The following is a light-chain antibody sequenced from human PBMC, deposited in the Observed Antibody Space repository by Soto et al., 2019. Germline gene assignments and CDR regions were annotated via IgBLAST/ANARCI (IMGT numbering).Light chain of an antibody. J-gene: IGKJ2*01. V-gene: IGKV3-15*01. CDR1: QSVDIH. CDR2: GAF. CDR3: QQYNNWPHT. Sequence: EIIMTQSPATLSVSPGGRATLSCRASQSVDIHLAWYQQRPGQSPRLLVYGAFTRATGLPARFSGRGSGTEFTLTISSLQFEDFAVYYCQQYNNWPHTFGQGTKLEI.